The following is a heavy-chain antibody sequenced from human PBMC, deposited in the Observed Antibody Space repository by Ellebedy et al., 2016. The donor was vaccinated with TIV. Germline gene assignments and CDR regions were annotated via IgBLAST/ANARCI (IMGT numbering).Heavy chain of an antibody. CDR3: AKRGFMDV. CDR2: INTDGSSI. V-gene: IGHV3-74*01. D-gene: IGHD3-16*01. CDR1: GFTFSSYW. Sequence: GESLKISCAASGFTFSSYWMQWVRQAPGKGLVWVSRINTDGSSISYADSVKGRFTISRDNAKNTQYLQMNSLRAEDTAVYYCAKRGFMDVWGQGTTVTVSS. J-gene: IGHJ6*02.